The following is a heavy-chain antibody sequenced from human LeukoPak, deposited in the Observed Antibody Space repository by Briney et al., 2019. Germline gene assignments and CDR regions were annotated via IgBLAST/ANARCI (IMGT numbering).Heavy chain of an antibody. CDR2: MNPNSGNT. Sequence: ASVKVSCKASGYTFTSYDINWVRQATGQGLEWMGWMNPNSGNTGYAQKFQGRVTMTRNTSISTAYMELSSLRAEDRAVYYCARKHTAIAAGSYYYYYMDVWGKGTTVTVSS. CDR1: GYTFTSYD. V-gene: IGHV1-8*01. D-gene: IGHD6-13*01. J-gene: IGHJ6*03. CDR3: ARKHTAIAAGSYYYYYMDV.